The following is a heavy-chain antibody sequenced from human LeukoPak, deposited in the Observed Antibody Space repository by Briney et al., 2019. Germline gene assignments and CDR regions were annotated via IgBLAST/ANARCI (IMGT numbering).Heavy chain of an antibody. CDR3: AKVYYDILTGYYRMWGYFDY. CDR1: GFTVSSNY. CDR2: IYSGGST. J-gene: IGHJ4*02. D-gene: IGHD3-9*01. V-gene: IGHV3-66*01. Sequence: GSLRLSCAASGFTVSSNYMSWVRQAPGKGLEWVSVIYSGGSTYYADSVKGRFTISRDNSKNTLYLQMNSLRAEDTAVYYCAKVYYDILTGYYRMWGYFDYWGQGTLVTVSS.